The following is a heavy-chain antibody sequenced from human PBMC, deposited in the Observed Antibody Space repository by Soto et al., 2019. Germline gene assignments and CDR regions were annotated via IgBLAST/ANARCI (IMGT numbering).Heavy chain of an antibody. J-gene: IGHJ5*02. CDR2: IYYSGST. D-gene: IGHD5-18*01. Sequence: PSETLSLTCTVSGGSISSSSYYWGWIRQPPGKGLEWIGSIYYSGSTYYNPSLKSRVTISVDTSKNQFSLKLSSVTAADTAVYYCAKVTRFWFDPWGQGTLVTVSS. V-gene: IGHV4-39*01. CDR1: GGSISSSSYY. CDR3: AKVTRFWFDP.